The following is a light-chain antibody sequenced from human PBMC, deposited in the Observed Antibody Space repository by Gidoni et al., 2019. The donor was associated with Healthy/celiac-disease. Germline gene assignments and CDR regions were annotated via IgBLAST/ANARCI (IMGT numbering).Light chain of an antibody. V-gene: IGKV1-13*02. CDR3: QQFNSYPPLT. CDR2: DAS. J-gene: IGKJ4*01. Sequence: AIQLTQSPSSLSASVGDRVTITCRASQGISSALALYQQKPGKAPKLLIYDASSLESGVPSRFSGSGSGTDFTLTISSLQPEDFATYYCQQFNSYPPLTFGGGTKVEIK. CDR1: QGISSA.